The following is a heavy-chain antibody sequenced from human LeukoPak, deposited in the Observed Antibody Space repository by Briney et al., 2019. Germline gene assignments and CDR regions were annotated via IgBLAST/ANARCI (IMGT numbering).Heavy chain of an antibody. CDR2: IYYSGST. V-gene: IGHV4-39*07. J-gene: IGHJ4*02. CDR3: ASLAPGGVGATPSDY. Sequence: SETLSLTCTVSGGSISSSSYYWGWIRQPPGKGLEWIGSIYYSGSTYYNPSLKSRVTISVDTSKNQFSLKPSSVTAADTAVYYCASLAPGGVGATPSDYWGQGALVTVSS. CDR1: GGSISSSSYY. D-gene: IGHD1-26*01.